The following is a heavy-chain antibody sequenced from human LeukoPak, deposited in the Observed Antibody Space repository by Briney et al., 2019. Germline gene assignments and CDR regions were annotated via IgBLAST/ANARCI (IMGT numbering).Heavy chain of an antibody. V-gene: IGHV3-23*01. CDR3: AYLPRDY. J-gene: IGHJ4*02. Sequence: GGSLRLSCAASEFTFSSYAMNWVRQAPGKGLEWVSAISNSGASTYYADSVKGRFTISRDNSKNTLYLQMNSLRAEDTAVYYCAYLPRDYWGQGTLVTVSS. D-gene: IGHD3-9*01. CDR1: EFTFSSYA. CDR2: ISNSGAST.